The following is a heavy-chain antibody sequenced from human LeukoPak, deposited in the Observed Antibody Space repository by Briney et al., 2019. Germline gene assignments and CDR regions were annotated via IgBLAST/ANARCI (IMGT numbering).Heavy chain of an antibody. V-gene: IGHV4-59*01. J-gene: IGHJ4*02. CDR3: ARGGSYAQYYFDY. D-gene: IGHD1-26*01. CDR2: IYYSGST. CDR1: GGSISSYY. Sequence: SETLSLTCTVSGGSISSYYWSWIRQPPGKGLEWIGYIYYSGSTNYNPSLKSRVTISVDASKNQFSLKLSSVTAADTAVYYCARGGSYAQYYFDYWGQGTLVTVSS.